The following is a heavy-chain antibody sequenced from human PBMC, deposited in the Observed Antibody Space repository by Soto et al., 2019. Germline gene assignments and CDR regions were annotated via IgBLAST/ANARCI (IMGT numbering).Heavy chain of an antibody. CDR2: ISWNSDKI. D-gene: IGHD2-8*02. CDR3: TKYESTGTYYDYMDV. J-gene: IGHJ6*03. CDR1: GFTFDDYA. V-gene: IGHV3-9*01. Sequence: EVQLVESGGGLVQPGRSLRRSCAASGFTFDDYAVHWVRQAPGKGLEWVSGISWNSDKIGYADSVKGRFTISRDNATNSLYQQMNSLRPEDTAFYYCTKYESTGTYYDYMDVWGKGTSFTVSS.